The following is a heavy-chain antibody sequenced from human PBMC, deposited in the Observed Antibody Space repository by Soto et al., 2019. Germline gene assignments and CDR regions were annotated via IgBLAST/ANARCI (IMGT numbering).Heavy chain of an antibody. Sequence: GGSLRLSCEASGFTFSNFGMSWVRQAPGKGLEWVSGLTGNGGTTYYADSVKGRFTISRDNSKNTLSLQMNSLRVDDTAVYYCAKATATGGGAFDFCGQGTMVTVSS. CDR2: LTGNGGTT. D-gene: IGHD2-8*02. CDR3: AKATATGGGAFDF. CDR1: GFTFSNFG. J-gene: IGHJ3*01. V-gene: IGHV3-23*01.